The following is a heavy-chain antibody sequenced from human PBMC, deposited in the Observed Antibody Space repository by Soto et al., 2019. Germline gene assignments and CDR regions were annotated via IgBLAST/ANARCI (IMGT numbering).Heavy chain of an antibody. CDR2: IGSSGSTI. CDR1: GFTFSSFE. V-gene: IGHV3-48*03. CDR3: ARATYSSSYYFDS. Sequence: LRLSCAASGFTFSSFEMNWVRQAPGKGLEWVSKIGSSGSTIWYADSVKGRFTISRDNAKNSLYLQMSSLRGEDTAVYYCARATYSSSYYFDSWGQGTLVTVCS. J-gene: IGHJ4*02. D-gene: IGHD6-6*01.